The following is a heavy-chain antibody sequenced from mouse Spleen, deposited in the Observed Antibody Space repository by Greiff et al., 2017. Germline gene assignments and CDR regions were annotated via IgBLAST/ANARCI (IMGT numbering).Heavy chain of an antibody. CDR2: INYDGSST. CDR1: GFTFSDYY. CDR3: ARKDGYYGGFAY. D-gene: IGHD2-3*01. Sequence: EVQLVESEGGLVQPGSSMKLSCTASGFTFSDYYMAWVRQVPEKGLEWVANINYDGSSTYYLDSLKSRFIISRDNAKNILYLQMSSLKSEDTATYYCARKDGYYGGFAYWGQGTLVTVSA. J-gene: IGHJ3*01. V-gene: IGHV5-16*01.